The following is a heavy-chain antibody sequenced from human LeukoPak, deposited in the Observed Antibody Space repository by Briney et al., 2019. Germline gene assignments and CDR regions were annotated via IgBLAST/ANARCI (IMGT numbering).Heavy chain of an antibody. CDR3: ARNYCSSTSCYLYYYGMDV. D-gene: IGHD2-2*01. CDR2: INPKSGGT. CDR1: GYTFTGYY. Sequence: ASVKVSCKASGYTFTGYYMHWVRQAPEQGLKWMGWINPKSGGTNYAQKFQGRVTMTRDTSISTAYMELSRLRSDDTAVYYCARNYCSSTSCYLYYYGMDVWGQGTTVTVSS. J-gene: IGHJ6*02. V-gene: IGHV1-2*02.